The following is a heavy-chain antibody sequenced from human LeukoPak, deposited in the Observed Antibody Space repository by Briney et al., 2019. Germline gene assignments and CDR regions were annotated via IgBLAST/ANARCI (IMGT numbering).Heavy chain of an antibody. V-gene: IGHV1-2*02. Sequence: ASVKVSFKASGYTFTGYYIHWVRQAPGQGLEWMGWINPNSGGTNYAQKFQGRVTMTRDTSITTAYMQLSRLRSDDTAVYYCARVPVSCAFDIWGQGTMVTVSS. CDR3: ARVPVSCAFDI. J-gene: IGHJ3*02. CDR2: INPNSGGT. CDR1: GYTFTGYY.